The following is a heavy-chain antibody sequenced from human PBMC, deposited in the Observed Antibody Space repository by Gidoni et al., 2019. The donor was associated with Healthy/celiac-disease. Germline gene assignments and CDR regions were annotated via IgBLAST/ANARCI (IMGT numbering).Heavy chain of an antibody. Sequence: AASGFTFSDYYMSWIRQAPGKGLEWVSYISSSSSYTNYAASVKGRFTISRDNAKTSLYLQMNSLRAEDTAVYYCARYLRGLFDYWGQGTLVTVSS. CDR1: GFTFSDYY. CDR2: ISSSSSYT. D-gene: IGHD4-17*01. V-gene: IGHV3-11*06. CDR3: ARYLRGLFDY. J-gene: IGHJ4*02.